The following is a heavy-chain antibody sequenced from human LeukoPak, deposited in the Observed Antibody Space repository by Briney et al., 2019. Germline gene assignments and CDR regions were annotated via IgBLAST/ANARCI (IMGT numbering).Heavy chain of an antibody. V-gene: IGHV3-7*05. CDR2: IKQDGSLE. J-gene: IGHJ4*02. Sequence: GGSLRPSCAASGFNFGSYWMTWVRQAPGKGLEWVGNIKQDGSLEFYVDSVKGRFTISRDNAKNSLYLEMNSLRVEDTAVYYCARSQLLGEGGGQGTLVIVSS. D-gene: IGHD3-10*01. CDR3: ARSQLLGEG. CDR1: GFNFGSYW.